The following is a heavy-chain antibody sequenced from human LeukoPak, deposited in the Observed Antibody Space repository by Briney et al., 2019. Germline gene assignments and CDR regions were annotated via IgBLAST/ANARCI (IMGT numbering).Heavy chain of an antibody. CDR1: GYTFTGYY. CDR3: ASNWPVYYDSSGYWWFDP. J-gene: IGHJ5*02. V-gene: IGHV1-2*02. CDR2: INPNSGGT. D-gene: IGHD3-22*01. Sequence: ASVKVSCKASGYTFTGYYMHWVRQAPGQGLEWMGWINPNSGGTNYAQKFQGRVTMTRDTSISTAYMELSRLRSDDTAVYYCASNWPVYYDSSGYWWFDPWGQGTLVTVSS.